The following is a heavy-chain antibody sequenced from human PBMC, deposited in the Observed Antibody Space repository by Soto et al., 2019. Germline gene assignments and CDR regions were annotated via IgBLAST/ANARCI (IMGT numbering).Heavy chain of an antibody. J-gene: IGHJ2*01. Sequence: EVQLLESGGGLVQPGGSLRLSCAASGFTFSSYAMSWVRQAPGKGLEWVSAISGSGGSIYYADSVKGPFTICGDNTKNMQYLQMNMMRAVYTVVYYCAKGFSCSRIRWYFDLWGRGTLVTVSS. D-gene: IGHD6-13*01. CDR2: ISGSGGSI. CDR1: GFTFSSYA. V-gene: IGHV3-23*01. CDR3: AKGFSCSRIRWYFDL.